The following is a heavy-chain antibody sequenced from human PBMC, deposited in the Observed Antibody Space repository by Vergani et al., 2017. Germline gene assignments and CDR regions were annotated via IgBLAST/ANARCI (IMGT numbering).Heavy chain of an antibody. J-gene: IGHJ4*02. CDR3: AKHFRGWGIDY. Sequence: QVQLVESGGSVVQRGGSLRLSCATSGFTLSNYYMQWIRQGPGKGLEFVAFIQFDGSNQYYADSVKGRFTLSRDFSKNTLYLQMNSLRTDDTATYYCAKHFRGWGIDYWGQGTQVIVSS. CDR1: GFTLSNYY. V-gene: IGHV3-30*02. CDR2: IQFDGSNQ. D-gene: IGHD3-16*01.